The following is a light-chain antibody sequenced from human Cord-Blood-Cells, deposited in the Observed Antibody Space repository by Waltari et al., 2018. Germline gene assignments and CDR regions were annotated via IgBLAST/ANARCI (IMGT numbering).Light chain of an antibody. CDR3: CSYAGSSTYV. CDR2: EGS. V-gene: IGLV2-23*01. J-gene: IGLJ1*01. Sequence: QSALTQPASVSGSPGPSITISCTGTSGRVRSYNLVHWYQQHPGKAPKLMIYEGSKRPSGVSNRFSGSKSGNTASLTISGLQAEDEADYYCCSYAGSSTYVFGTGTKVTVL. CDR1: SGRVRSYNL.